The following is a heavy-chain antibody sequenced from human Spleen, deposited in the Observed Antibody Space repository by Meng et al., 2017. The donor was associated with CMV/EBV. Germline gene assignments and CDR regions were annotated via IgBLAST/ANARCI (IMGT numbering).Heavy chain of an antibody. CDR1: GFTFSSYA. J-gene: IGHJ4*02. Sequence: SGFTFSSYAMHWVRQAPGQGLAWVAVISFDGSNEYYADSVKGRFTVSRDNSANTLYLHMNSLRAEDTALYYCARVAGTYYSLPIDCWGQGTLVTVSS. D-gene: IGHD1-26*01. CDR2: ISFDGSNE. CDR3: ARVAGTYYSLPIDC. V-gene: IGHV3-30*04.